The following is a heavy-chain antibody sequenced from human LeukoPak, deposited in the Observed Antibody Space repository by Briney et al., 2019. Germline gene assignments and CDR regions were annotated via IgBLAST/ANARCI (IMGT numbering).Heavy chain of an antibody. Sequence: AASVKVSCKASGYTFTGYFMHWVRQAPGQGPEWMGWINPSSGVTNYAQKFQGKVTMTRDTSISTAYMELSGLTSDDTAVYYCARDRGGWYNFDYWGQGTLITVSS. CDR1: GYTFTGYF. J-gene: IGHJ4*02. CDR2: INPSSGVT. V-gene: IGHV1-2*02. D-gene: IGHD6-19*01. CDR3: ARDRGGWYNFDY.